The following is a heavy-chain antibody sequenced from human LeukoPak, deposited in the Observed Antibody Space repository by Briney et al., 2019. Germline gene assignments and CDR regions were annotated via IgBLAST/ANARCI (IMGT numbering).Heavy chain of an antibody. CDR3: ARVGTAMVTRDY. CDR2: ISYDGSNK. D-gene: IGHD5-18*01. V-gene: IGHV3-30-3*01. Sequence: GGSLRLSCAASGFTFSSYAMHWVRQAPGKGLEWVAVISYDGSNKYYADSVKGRFTISRDNSKNTLYLQMNSLRAEDTAVYYCARVGTAMVTRDYWGQGTLVTVSS. J-gene: IGHJ4*02. CDR1: GFTFSSYA.